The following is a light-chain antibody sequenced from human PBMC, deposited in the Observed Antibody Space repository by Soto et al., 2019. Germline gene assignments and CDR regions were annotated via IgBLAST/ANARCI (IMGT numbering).Light chain of an antibody. CDR3: AAWDDSLSGLV. Sequence: QSVLTQPPSASGTPGQRVTISCSGSRSNVGSYYVYWFQQLPGTAPKLLIYRNSQRPSGVPDRFSGSKSGTSASLAISGLRSEDEADYYCAAWDDSLSGLVFGGGTRSPS. CDR1: RSNVGSYY. J-gene: IGLJ2*01. CDR2: RNS. V-gene: IGLV1-47*01.